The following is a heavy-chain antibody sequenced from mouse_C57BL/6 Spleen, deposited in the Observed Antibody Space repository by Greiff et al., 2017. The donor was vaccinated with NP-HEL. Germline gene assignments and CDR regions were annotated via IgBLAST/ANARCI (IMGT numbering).Heavy chain of an antibody. CDR3: ARCYYYGNYAMDY. Sequence: EVKLVESGGGLVKPGGSLKLSCAASGFTFSDYGMHWVRQAPEKGLEWVAYISSGSSTIYYADTVKGRVTISRDNAKNTLFLQMTSLRSEDTAMYYCARCYYYGNYAMDYWGQGTSVTVSS. D-gene: IGHD1-1*01. CDR1: GFTFSDYG. V-gene: IGHV5-17*01. CDR2: ISSGSSTI. J-gene: IGHJ4*01.